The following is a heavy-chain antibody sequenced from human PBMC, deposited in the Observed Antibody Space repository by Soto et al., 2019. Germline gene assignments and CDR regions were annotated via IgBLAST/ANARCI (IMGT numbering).Heavy chain of an antibody. CDR3: ARDQTRYSSSTHPFDY. Sequence: QVQLVQPGAEVKKPGASVKVSCKASGYTFTSYGISWVRQAPGQGHEWMGWISAYNGNTNYAQKLQGIVTMTPDTPTSTAYMELRGLRSDDTAVYYCARDQTRYSSSTHPFDYWGQRTLVTVSS. V-gene: IGHV1-18*04. CDR1: GYTFTSYG. J-gene: IGHJ4*02. D-gene: IGHD6-6*01. CDR2: ISAYNGNT.